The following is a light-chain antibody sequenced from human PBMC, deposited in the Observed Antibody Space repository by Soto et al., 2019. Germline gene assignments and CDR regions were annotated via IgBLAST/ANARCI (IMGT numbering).Light chain of an antibody. V-gene: IGLV2-14*01. J-gene: IGLJ2*01. CDR1: SSDIGGYDY. CDR3: SSYASSTAVL. CDR2: DVT. Sequence: QSALTQPASVSGSPGQSITISCTGTSSDIGGYDYISWYQQHPGNAPRLMIYDVTKRPSGVSHRFSGSKSANTASLTISGLQAEDEANYYCSSYASSTAVLFGGGTKLPVL.